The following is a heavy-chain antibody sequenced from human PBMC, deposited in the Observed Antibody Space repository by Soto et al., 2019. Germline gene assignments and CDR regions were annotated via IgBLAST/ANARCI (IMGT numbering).Heavy chain of an antibody. CDR2: ISGSGGST. Sequence: EVQLLESGGGLVQPGGSLRLSCAASGFTFSSYAMSWVRQAPGKGLEWVSAISGSGGSTYYADSVKGRFTISRDNSKNTLYLQMNSLRAEDTAVYYCANKSGMYYYGSRNPFDYWGQGTLVTVSS. J-gene: IGHJ4*02. V-gene: IGHV3-23*01. CDR3: ANKSGMYYYGSRNPFDY. D-gene: IGHD3-10*01. CDR1: GFTFSSYA.